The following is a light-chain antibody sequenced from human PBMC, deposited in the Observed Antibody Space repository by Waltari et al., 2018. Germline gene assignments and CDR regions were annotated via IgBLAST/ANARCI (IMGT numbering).Light chain of an antibody. CDR1: SSHVGSNP. CDR3: ASWDDTVDGPV. J-gene: IGLJ3*02. V-gene: IGLV1-44*01. CDR2: TDN. Sequence: QSVLTQVPSASGTPGQKVTIPCSGGSSHVGSNPVPWYQAPPGTAPTLLIHTDNQRPSGVPDRFSASKSGTSASLAISGLRSEDEAEYYCASWDDTVDGPVFGGGTKVTVL.